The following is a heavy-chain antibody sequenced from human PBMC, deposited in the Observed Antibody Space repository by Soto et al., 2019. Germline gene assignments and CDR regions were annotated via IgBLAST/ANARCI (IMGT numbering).Heavy chain of an antibody. V-gene: IGHV3-23*01. CDR1: GFTFSSYA. D-gene: IGHD5-12*01. J-gene: IGHJ4*02. CDR2: ISGSGGST. Sequence: HPGGSLRLSCAASGFTFSSYAMSWVRQAPGKGLEWVSAISGSGGSTYYADSVKGRFTISRDNSKNTLYLQMNSLRAEDTAVYYCAKVPTWGVATITGAFDYWGQGTLVTVSS. CDR3: AKVPTWGVATITGAFDY.